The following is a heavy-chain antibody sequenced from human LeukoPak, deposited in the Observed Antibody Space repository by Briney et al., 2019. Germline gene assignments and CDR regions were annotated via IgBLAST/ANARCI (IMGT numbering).Heavy chain of an antibody. D-gene: IGHD2-2*01. Sequence: SQTLSLTCAISGDSHPSNSAAWNWLRQSPSRGLEWLGRTYYRSRSYNDYAVSVKSRITINPDTSKNQFSLQLNSVTPEDTAVYYCARDMVVVVPASVLNYYYYGMDVWGQGTTVTVSS. CDR2: TYYRSRSYN. V-gene: IGHV6-1*01. J-gene: IGHJ6*02. CDR1: GDSHPSNSAA. CDR3: ARDMVVVVPASVLNYYYYGMDV.